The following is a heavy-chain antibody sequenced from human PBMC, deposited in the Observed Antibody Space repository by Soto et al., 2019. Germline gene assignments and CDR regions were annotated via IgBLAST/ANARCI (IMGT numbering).Heavy chain of an antibody. CDR1: GFTFSSYG. J-gene: IGHJ6*02. Sequence: GGSLRLSCAASGFTFSSYGMHWVRQAPGKGLEWVAVISYDGSNKYYADSVKGRFTISRDNSKNTPYLQMNSLRAEDTAVYYCAKKESSPLYYYYYGMDVWGQGTTVTVSS. CDR3: AKKESSPLYYYYYGMDV. CDR2: ISYDGSNK. D-gene: IGHD6-13*01. V-gene: IGHV3-30*18.